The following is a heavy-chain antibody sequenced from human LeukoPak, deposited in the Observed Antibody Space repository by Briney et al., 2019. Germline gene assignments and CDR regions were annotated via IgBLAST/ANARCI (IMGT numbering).Heavy chain of an antibody. CDR1: GGSISSYY. V-gene: IGHV4-59*01. D-gene: IGHD3-10*01. CDR2: IYYSGST. J-gene: IGHJ6*04. CDR3: ARASRAMVRGQGAYYYYGMDV. Sequence: PSETLSLTCTVSGGSISSYYWSWIRQPPGKGLEWIGYIYYSGSTNYNPSLKSRVTIPVDTSKNQFSLKLSSVTAADTAVYYCARASRAMVRGQGAYYYYGMDVWGKGTTVTVSS.